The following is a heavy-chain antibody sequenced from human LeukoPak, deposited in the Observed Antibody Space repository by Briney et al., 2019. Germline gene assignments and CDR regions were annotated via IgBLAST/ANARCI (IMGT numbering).Heavy chain of an antibody. Sequence: EASVKVSCKASGYTFTSYYMHWVRQAPGQGLEWMGIINPSGGSTSYAQKFQGRVTMTRDTSTSTVYMELSSLRSEDTAVYYCARAVMKRAYYYDSSGAFDYWGQGTLVTVSS. V-gene: IGHV1-46*01. CDR1: GYTFTSYY. D-gene: IGHD3-22*01. J-gene: IGHJ4*02. CDR3: ARAVMKRAYYYDSSGAFDY. CDR2: INPSGGST.